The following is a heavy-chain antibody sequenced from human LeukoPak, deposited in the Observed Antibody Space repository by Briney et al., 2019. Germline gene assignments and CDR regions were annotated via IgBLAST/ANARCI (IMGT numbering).Heavy chain of an antibody. CDR2: ISGSGGST. D-gene: IGHD1-1*01. V-gene: IGHV3-23*01. J-gene: IGHJ3*02. Sequence: GGSLRLSCAASGFTFSSYAMSWVRQAPGKGLEWVSAISGSGGSTYYADSVKGRFTISRDNSKNTLYLQMNSLRAEDTAVYYCARDRGPPNWNGLWLSGGDAFDIWGQGTMVTVSS. CDR3: ARDRGPPNWNGLWLSGGDAFDI. CDR1: GFTFSSYA.